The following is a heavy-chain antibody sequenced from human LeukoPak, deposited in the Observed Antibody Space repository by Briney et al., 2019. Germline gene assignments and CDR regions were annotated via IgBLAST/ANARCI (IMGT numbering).Heavy chain of an antibody. V-gene: IGHV1-46*01. CDR3: ATAKFGGNSYFDY. D-gene: IGHD4-23*01. Sequence: ASVKVSCKASGYTFTSYFTHRVRQTPGQGLKWMGIINPSGGSTNYAQKFQGRVTMTRDTSTSTVYMELSSLRSEDTAVYYCATAKFGGNSYFDYWGQGTLVTVS. CDR1: GYTFTSYF. J-gene: IGHJ4*02. CDR2: INPSGGST.